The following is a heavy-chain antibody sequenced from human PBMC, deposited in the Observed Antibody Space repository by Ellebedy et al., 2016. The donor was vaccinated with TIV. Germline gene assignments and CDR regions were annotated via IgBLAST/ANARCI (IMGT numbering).Heavy chain of an antibody. J-gene: IGHJ4*02. CDR2: INPNSGGT. D-gene: IGHD1-26*01. V-gene: IGHV1-2*02. CDR1: GYTFTSYY. CDR3: ARVSGSYYKSSSSAYFDY. Sequence: AASVKVSCKASGYTFTSYYMHWMRQAPGQGLEWMGWINPNSGGTNYAQNLQGRVTMTTDTSTSTAFMDLRSLRSDDTAVYYCARVSGSYYKSSSSAYFDYWGQGTLVTVSS.